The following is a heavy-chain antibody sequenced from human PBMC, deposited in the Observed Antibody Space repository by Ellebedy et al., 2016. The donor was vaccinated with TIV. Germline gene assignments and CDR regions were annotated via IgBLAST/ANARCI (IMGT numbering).Heavy chain of an antibody. CDR2: IYPGNSDT. Sequence: GESLKISXKGSGYSFTSHWIGWVRQMPGKGLEWMGIIYPGNSDTTYSPSFQGQVTISVDKSISTAYLQWSRLKASDTAMYYCARHSTIHFAHAFDTWGQGTMVTVSS. J-gene: IGHJ3*02. V-gene: IGHV5-51*01. CDR1: GYSFTSHW. CDR3: ARHSTIHFAHAFDT. D-gene: IGHD2-2*02.